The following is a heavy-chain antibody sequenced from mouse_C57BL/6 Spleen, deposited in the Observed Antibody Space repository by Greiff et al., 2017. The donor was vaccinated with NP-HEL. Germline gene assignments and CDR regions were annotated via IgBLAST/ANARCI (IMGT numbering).Heavy chain of an antibody. CDR3: ASSLTTVPFDY. CDR1: GYAFSSSW. J-gene: IGHJ2*01. D-gene: IGHD1-1*01. V-gene: IGHV1-82*01. Sequence: QVQLQQSGPELVKPGASVKISCKASGYAFSSSWMNWVKQRPGKGLEWIGRIYPGDGDTNYIGKFKGKATLTADKSSSTAYMQLSSLTSEDYAVYCCASSLTTVPFDYWGQGTTLTVSS. CDR2: IYPGDGDT.